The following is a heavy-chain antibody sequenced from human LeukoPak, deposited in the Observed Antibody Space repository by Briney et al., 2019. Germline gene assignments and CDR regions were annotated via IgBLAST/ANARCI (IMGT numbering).Heavy chain of an antibody. CDR2: INPNSGGT. CDR1: GYTFTGYY. Sequence: ASVKVSCKASGYTFTGYYMHWVRQAPGQGLEWMGWINPNSGGTNYAQKFQGRVTMTRDTSVSTAYMELSRLRSDDTAVYYCARAPPSLIAVAGLAFDIWGQGTMVTVSS. J-gene: IGHJ3*02. D-gene: IGHD6-19*01. V-gene: IGHV1-2*02. CDR3: ARAPPSLIAVAGLAFDI.